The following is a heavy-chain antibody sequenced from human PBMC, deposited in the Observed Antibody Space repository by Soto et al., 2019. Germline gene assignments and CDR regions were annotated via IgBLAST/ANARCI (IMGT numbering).Heavy chain of an antibody. J-gene: IGHJ4*02. Sequence: SETRSLTCTVSGGSISSSSYYWGWIRQPPGKGLEWIGSIYYSGSTYYNPSLKSRVTISVDTSKNQFSLKLSSVTAADTAVYYCASFGELRELDYWGQGTLVTVSS. V-gene: IGHV4-39*01. D-gene: IGHD3-10*01. CDR3: ASFGELRELDY. CDR1: GGSISSSSYY. CDR2: IYYSGST.